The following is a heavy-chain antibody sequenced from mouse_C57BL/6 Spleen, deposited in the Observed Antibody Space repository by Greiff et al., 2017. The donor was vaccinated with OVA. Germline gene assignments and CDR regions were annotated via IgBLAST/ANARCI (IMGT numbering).Heavy chain of an antibody. CDR2: ISYSGST. CDR3: ARGGYEPYFDY. D-gene: IGHD2-2*01. J-gene: IGHJ2*01. Sequence: EVQLQQSGPGMVKPSQSLSLTCTVTGYSITSGYDWHWIRHFPGNKLEWMGYISYSGSTNYNPSLKSRISITHDTSKNHFFLKLNSVTTEDTATYYCARGGYEPYFDYWGQGTTLTVSS. V-gene: IGHV3-1*01. CDR1: GYSITSGYD.